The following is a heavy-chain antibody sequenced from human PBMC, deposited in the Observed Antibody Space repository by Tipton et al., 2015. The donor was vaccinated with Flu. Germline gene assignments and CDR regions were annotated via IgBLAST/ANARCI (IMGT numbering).Heavy chain of an antibody. D-gene: IGHD2-8*01. J-gene: IGHJ4*02. V-gene: IGHV4-38-2*01. CDR3: ARHPGVTNAFDF. CDR1: GFSIGSDYY. Sequence: TLSLTCAVSGFSIGSDYYWAWVRQPPGKGLEWIGTIYHTGSTYYNPSLKSRVTVSVDVSKNQFSLNLTSVTAADTAVYYCARHPGVTNAFDFWGQGTLVTVSS. CDR2: IYHTGST.